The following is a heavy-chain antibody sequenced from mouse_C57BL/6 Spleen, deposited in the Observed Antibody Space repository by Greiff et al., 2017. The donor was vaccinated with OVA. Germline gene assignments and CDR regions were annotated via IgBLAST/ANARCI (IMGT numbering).Heavy chain of an antibody. J-gene: IGHJ4*01. Sequence: VQLKESGPVLVKPGASVKMSCKASGYTFTDYYMNWVKQSHGKSLEWIGVINPYNGGTSYNQKFKGKATLTVDKTSSTAYMELHSLTSDDASVYYCARGGGSNYDGYAMDYWGQGTSVTVSS. CDR1: GYTFTDYY. CDR3: ARGGGSNYDGYAMDY. CDR2: INPYNGGT. V-gene: IGHV1-19*01. D-gene: IGHD2-3*01.